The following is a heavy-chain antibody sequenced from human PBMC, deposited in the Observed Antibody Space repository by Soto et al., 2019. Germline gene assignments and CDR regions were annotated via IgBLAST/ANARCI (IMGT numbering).Heavy chain of an antibody. CDR3: ARHGSGSYYIFDY. V-gene: IGHV3-48*01. Sequence: GGSLRLSCAASGFTFSRYSMNWVRQAPGKGLEWVSYISSSGDIVYYADSVKGRFTISRDNAENSLYLQMNSLRAEDTALYYCARHGSGSYYIFDYWGQGTLVTVSS. CDR2: ISSSGDIV. CDR1: GFTFSRYS. J-gene: IGHJ4*02. D-gene: IGHD3-10*01.